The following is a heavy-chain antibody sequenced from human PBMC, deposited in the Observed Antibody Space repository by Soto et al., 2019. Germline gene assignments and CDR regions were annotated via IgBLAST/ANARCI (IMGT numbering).Heavy chain of an antibody. J-gene: IGHJ4*02. CDR3: AREANESRGFHLY. V-gene: IGHV4-38-2*01. CDR1: GDSITSSYY. CDR2: IHHSGTT. Sequence: SETLSLTCVVSGDSITSSYYWGWIRQTPGKGLEWIGSIHHSGTTFYNPSLKSRVTISVDTSENQFSLKVRSVTAADKAVYYCAREANESRGFHLYWGQGTLVTVS. D-gene: IGHD3-22*01.